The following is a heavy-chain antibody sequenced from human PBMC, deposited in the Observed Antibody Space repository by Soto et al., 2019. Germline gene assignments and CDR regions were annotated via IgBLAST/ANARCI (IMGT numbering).Heavy chain of an antibody. Sequence: ASVNVSCKASGYTFTSYGISWVRQAPGQGLEWMEWISAYNGNTNYAQKLQGRVTMTTDTSTSTAYMELRSLRSDDTAVYYCARGGPYSSSLRWDWFDPWGQGTLVTVS. CDR3: ARGGPYSSSLRWDWFDP. V-gene: IGHV1-18*01. CDR2: ISAYNGNT. J-gene: IGHJ5*02. CDR1: GYTFTSYG. D-gene: IGHD6-6*01.